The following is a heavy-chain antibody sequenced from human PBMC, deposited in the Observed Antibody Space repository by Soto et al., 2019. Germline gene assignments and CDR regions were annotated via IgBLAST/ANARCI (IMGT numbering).Heavy chain of an antibody. CDR1: GGTFSSYA. D-gene: IGHD1-26*01. J-gene: IGHJ6*02. CDR2: IIPIFGTA. CDR3: ARGGGVGATIGIRPYYGMDV. V-gene: IGHV1-69*06. Sequence: QVQLVQSGAEVKKPGSSVKVSCKASGGTFSSYAISWVRQAPGQGLEWMGGIIPIFGTANYAQKFQGRVTIPAEKSPSTAYMELSSLRSGDTAVYYCARGGGVGATIGIRPYYGMDVWGQGTTVTVSS.